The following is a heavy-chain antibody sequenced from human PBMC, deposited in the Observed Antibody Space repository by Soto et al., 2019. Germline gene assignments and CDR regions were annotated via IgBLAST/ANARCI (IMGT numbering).Heavy chain of an antibody. CDR1: GYTFTSYG. J-gene: IGHJ4*02. D-gene: IGHD3-22*01. CDR2: ISAYNGNT. CDR3: ARDPRVYYDSSGYYWVY. Sequence: GAAVKVSCKASGYTFTSYGLSWVRQAPGQGLERMGWISAYNGNTNYAQNFQGRVTMTTDTSTSTAYMELRSLRSDDTAVYYCARDPRVYYDSSGYYWVYWGQGTLVTVSS. V-gene: IGHV1-18*01.